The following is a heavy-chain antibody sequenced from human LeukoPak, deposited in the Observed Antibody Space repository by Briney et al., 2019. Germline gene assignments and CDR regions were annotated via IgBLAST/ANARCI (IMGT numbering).Heavy chain of an antibody. CDR2: IYYSGST. D-gene: IGHD3-10*01. Sequence: ASETLSLTCTVSGGSISSYYWSWIRQPPGRGLEWIGYIYYSGSTNYNPSLKSRVTISVDPSKNQFSLKLSSVTAADTAVYYCARADGTAYGSGPFDYWGQGTLVTVSS. CDR1: GGSISSYY. V-gene: IGHV4-59*01. J-gene: IGHJ4*02. CDR3: ARADGTAYGSGPFDY.